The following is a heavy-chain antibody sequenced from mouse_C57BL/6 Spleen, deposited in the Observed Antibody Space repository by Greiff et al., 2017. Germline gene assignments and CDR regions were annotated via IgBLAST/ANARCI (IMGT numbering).Heavy chain of an antibody. J-gene: IGHJ1*03. CDR1: GFTFSDYY. CDR3: ARGDDGYCRYFDD. V-gene: IGHV5-16*01. D-gene: IGHD2-3*01. Sequence: EVKLVESEGGLVQPGSSMKLSCTASGFTFSDYYMAWVRQVPEKGLEWVANINYDGSSTYYLDSLKSRFIISKDNAKNILYLQMSSLKSEDTATYYGARGDDGYCRYFDDWGTGTTVTVSS. CDR2: INYDGSST.